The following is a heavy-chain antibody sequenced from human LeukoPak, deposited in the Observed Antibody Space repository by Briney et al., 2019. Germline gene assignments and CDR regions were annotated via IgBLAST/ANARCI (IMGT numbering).Heavy chain of an antibody. CDR3: ASDSESRASFDY. CDR2: IFHSGTT. Sequence: SETLSLTCAVSAYSISSGYYWGWIRQPPGEGLDWIGSIFHSGTTYYNPSLKSRVTISVDTSKNQFSLKLDSVTAADTAGYYCASDSESRASFDYWGQGTLVTVSS. D-gene: IGHD1-26*01. V-gene: IGHV4-38-2*01. CDR1: AYSISSGYY. J-gene: IGHJ4*02.